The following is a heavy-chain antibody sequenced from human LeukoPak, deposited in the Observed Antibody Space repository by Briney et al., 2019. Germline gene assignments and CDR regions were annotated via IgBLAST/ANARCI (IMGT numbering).Heavy chain of an antibody. Sequence: GGSLRLSCAASGFTFSSYSMNWVRQAPGKGLEWVSSISSSSSYIYYADSVKGRFTISRDNAKNSLYLQMNSLRAEDTAVYYCARDLGDAYAFDIWGQGTMVTVSS. J-gene: IGHJ3*02. CDR2: ISSSSSYI. CDR3: ARDLGDAYAFDI. V-gene: IGHV3-21*01. CDR1: GFTFSSYS. D-gene: IGHD3-16*01.